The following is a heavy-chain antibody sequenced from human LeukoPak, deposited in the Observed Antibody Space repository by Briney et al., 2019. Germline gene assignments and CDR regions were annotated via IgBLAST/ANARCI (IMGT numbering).Heavy chain of an antibody. J-gene: IGHJ4*02. CDR3: VREGAVALKHFDL. CDR2: MRPTDAYT. D-gene: IGHD6-19*01. Sequence: ASVKVSCKAFGFSLTYNYMHWVRQAPGQGLEWMGYMRPTDAYTGYAPKFQGRVTVTRDTSTNTLYMELSSLGSDDTAVYYCVREGAVALKHFDLWGQGTLLTVSS. CDR1: GFSLTYNY. V-gene: IGHV1-46*01.